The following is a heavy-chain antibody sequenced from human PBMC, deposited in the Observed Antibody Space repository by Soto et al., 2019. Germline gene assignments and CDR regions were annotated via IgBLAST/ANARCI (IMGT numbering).Heavy chain of an antibody. CDR2: IYYTGGT. CDR1: GDSINTDYY. Sequence: TLSLTCAVSGDSINTDYYWSWIRQPPGKGLEWIGHIYYTGGTFYSPSLKSRLALSVDTSKNQFSLNLTSVTVADTAVYYCARGRPNYFYYGLDVWGQGIPVTVSS. J-gene: IGHJ6*02. CDR3: ARGRPNYFYYGLDV. V-gene: IGHV4-30-4*01.